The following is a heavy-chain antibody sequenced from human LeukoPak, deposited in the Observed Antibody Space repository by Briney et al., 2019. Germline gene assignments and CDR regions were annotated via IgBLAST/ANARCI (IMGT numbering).Heavy chain of an antibody. V-gene: IGHV1-2*02. CDR2: INPNSGGT. J-gene: IGHJ3*02. Sequence: ASVRVSCKASGYTFTGYYMHWVRQAPGQGLEWVGWINPNSGGTNYAQKFQGRVTMTRDTSISTAYMELSRLRSDDTAVYYCASKPDYGDYSDAFDIWGQGTMVTVSS. D-gene: IGHD4-17*01. CDR1: GYTFTGYY. CDR3: ASKPDYGDYSDAFDI.